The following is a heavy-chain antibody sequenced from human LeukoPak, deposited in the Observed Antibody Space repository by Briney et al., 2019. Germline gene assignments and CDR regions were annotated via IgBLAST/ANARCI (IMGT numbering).Heavy chain of an antibody. CDR1: GFTFSSYW. CDR3: ARGIVGATPYYYYGMDV. J-gene: IGHJ6*02. D-gene: IGHD1-26*01. V-gene: IGHV3-74*01. CDR2: INSDGSST. Sequence: GGSLRLSCAASGFTFSSYWMHWVRQAPGKGLVWVSRINSDGSSTSYADSVKGRFTISRDNTKNTLYLQMNSLRAEDTAVYYCARGIVGATPYYYYGMDVWGQGTTVTVSS.